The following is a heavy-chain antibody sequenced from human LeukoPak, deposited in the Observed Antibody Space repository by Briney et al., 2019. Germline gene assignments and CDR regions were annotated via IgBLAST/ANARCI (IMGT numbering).Heavy chain of an antibody. V-gene: IGHV3-74*01. CDR3: ARGVGTYVYFDY. D-gene: IGHD1-14*01. CDR1: GFSFSTYW. J-gene: IGHJ4*02. CDR2: INSDGSTT. Sequence: GGSLRLSCAASGFSFSTYWMHWVRQAPGKGLVWVSRINSDGSTTTYADSVKGRFTISRDNAKNSLYLQMNSLRAEDTALYHCARGVGTYVYFDYWGQGTLVTVSS.